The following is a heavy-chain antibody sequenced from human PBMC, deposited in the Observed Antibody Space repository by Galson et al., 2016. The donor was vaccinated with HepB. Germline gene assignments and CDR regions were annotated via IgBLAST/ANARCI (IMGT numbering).Heavy chain of an antibody. V-gene: IGHV1-2*04. Sequence: SVKVSCKASGYIITGYYMHWARQAPGQGLEWMGWINGNNGDTKYAQKFKGWVTMTRDTSISTAYMEVTRLRSDDTAVYYCARASQYDFWSGYWVVGNWFDPWGQGTLVTVPS. CDR3: ARASQYDFWSGYWVVGNWFDP. CDR1: GYIITGYY. CDR2: INGNNGDT. J-gene: IGHJ5*02. D-gene: IGHD3-3*01.